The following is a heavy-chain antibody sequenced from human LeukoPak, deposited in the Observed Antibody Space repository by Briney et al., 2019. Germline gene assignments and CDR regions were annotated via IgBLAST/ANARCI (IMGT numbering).Heavy chain of an antibody. D-gene: IGHD3-16*01. CDR2: TYYRSKLFF. CDR3: ARDPSYDPGLEY. J-gene: IGHJ4*02. CDR1: GDSLSSNTAA. V-gene: IGHV6-1*01. Sequence: SQTLSLTCAISGDSLSSNTAAWYWLRQSPSRGLEWLGRTYYRSKLFFEYAVSVRSLVTIDVDASKNQFSLQLRAVTPEEKGVYYCARDPSYDPGLEYWGQGTLVTVSS.